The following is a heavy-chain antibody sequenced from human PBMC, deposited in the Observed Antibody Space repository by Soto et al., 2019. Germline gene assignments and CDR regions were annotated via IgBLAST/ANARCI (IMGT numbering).Heavy chain of an antibody. CDR1: GYTLTVLS. CDR2: FDPEDGET. V-gene: IGHV1-24*01. CDR3: ATVIRVIAAAGTGSLFSDWFDP. D-gene: IGHD6-13*01. J-gene: IGHJ5*02. Sequence: ASVKVSCKVSGYTLTVLSMHLVRQAPGKGLEWMGGFDPEDGETIYAQKFQGRVTMTEDTSTDTAYMELSSLRSEDTAVYYCATVIRVIAAAGTGSLFSDWFDPWGQGTLVTVSS.